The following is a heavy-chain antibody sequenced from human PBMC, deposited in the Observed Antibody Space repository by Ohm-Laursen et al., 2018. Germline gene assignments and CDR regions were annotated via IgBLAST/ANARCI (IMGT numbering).Heavy chain of an antibody. V-gene: IGHV1-2*02. CDR2: INPNSGGT. J-gene: IGHJ4*02. CDR3: ARVLSSCSGGSCYGF. CDR1: GYTFTGYY. Sequence: ASVKVSCKASGYTFTGYYMHWVRQAPGQGLEWMGWINPNSGGTNYAQKFQGRVTMTRDTSISTAYMELSRLRSDDTAAYYCARVLSSCSGGSCYGFWGQGTLVTVSS. D-gene: IGHD2-15*01.